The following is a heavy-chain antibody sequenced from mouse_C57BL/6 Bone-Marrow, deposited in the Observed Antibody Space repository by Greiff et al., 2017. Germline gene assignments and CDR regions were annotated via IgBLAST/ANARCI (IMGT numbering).Heavy chain of an antibody. CDR3: ARSGYYSLDY. CDR2: IYPRSGNT. CDR1: GYTFTSYG. J-gene: IGHJ4*01. V-gene: IGHV1-81*01. D-gene: IGHD3-2*02. Sequence: VQLMESGAELARPGASVKLSCKASGYTFTSYGISWVKQRTGQGLEWIGEIYPRSGNTYYNEKFKGKATLTADKSSSTAYMELRSLSSDDSAVYFCARSGYYSLDYWGQGTSVTVSS.